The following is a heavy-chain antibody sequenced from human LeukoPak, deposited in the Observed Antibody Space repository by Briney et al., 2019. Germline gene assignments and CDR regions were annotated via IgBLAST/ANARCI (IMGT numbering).Heavy chain of an antibody. CDR3: ARDQDYYDSSGYFRFDP. Sequence: AXVKVSCKASGYTFTGYYMHWVRQAPGQGLEWMGWINPNSGGTNYAQKFQGRVTMTRDTSISTAYMELSRLRSDDTAVYYCARDQDYYDSSGYFRFDPWGQGTLVTVSS. CDR2: INPNSGGT. D-gene: IGHD3-22*01. V-gene: IGHV1-2*02. J-gene: IGHJ5*02. CDR1: GYTFTGYY.